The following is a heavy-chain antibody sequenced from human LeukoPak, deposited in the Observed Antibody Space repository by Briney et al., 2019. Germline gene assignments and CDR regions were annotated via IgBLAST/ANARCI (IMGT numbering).Heavy chain of an antibody. CDR1: GGSISSYY. V-gene: IGHV4-59*01. CDR3: ARGILRFPHAFDI. CDR2: IYYSGST. Sequence: SETLSLTCTVSGGSISSYYWSWIRQPPGKGLEWIGYIYYSGSTNYNPSLKSRVTISVDTSKNQFSLKLSSVTAADTPVYYCARGILRFPHAFDIWGQGTMVTVSS. J-gene: IGHJ3*02. D-gene: IGHD3-3*01.